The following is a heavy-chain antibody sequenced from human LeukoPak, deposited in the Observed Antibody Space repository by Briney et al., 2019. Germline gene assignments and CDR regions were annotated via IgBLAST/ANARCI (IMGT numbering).Heavy chain of an antibody. CDR2: IYTSGST. D-gene: IGHD2-15*01. V-gene: IGHV4-4*07. Sequence: SEALSLTCTVSGVSISSYYWSWIRQPAGKGLEWIGRIYTSGSTNYNPSLKSRVTMSVDTSKNQFSLKLSSVTAADTAVYYCARVAGDCSGGSCYSNWYFDLWGRGTLVTVSS. CDR3: ARVAGDCSGGSCYSNWYFDL. CDR1: GVSISSYY. J-gene: IGHJ2*01.